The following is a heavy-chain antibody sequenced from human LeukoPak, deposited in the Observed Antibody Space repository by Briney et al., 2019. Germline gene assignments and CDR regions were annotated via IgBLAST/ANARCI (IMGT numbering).Heavy chain of an antibody. J-gene: IGHJ2*01. CDR1: GGTFSSYA. D-gene: IGHD5-24*01. V-gene: IGHV1-69*05. Sequence: SVKVSYKASGGTFSSYAISWVRLAPGQGLEWMGVIIPIFGTANYAQKFQGRVTITTDESTSTAYMELSSLRSEDTAVYYCARGMDGYNSFWYFDLSGRGTLVTVSS. CDR2: IIPIFGTA. CDR3: ARGMDGYNSFWYFDL.